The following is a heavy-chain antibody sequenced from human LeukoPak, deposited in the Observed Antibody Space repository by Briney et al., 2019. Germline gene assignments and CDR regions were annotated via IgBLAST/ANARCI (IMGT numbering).Heavy chain of an antibody. V-gene: IGHV4-34*01. CDR1: GGSFSGYY. CDR3: ARVLMVYAIPRWFDP. J-gene: IGHJ5*02. Sequence: SETLSLTCAVYGGSFSGYYWSWIRQPPGKGLEWTGEINHSGSTNYNPSLKSRVTISVDTSKNQFSLKLSSVTAADTAVYYCARVLMVYAIPRWFDPWGQGTLVTVSS. CDR2: INHSGST. D-gene: IGHD2-8*01.